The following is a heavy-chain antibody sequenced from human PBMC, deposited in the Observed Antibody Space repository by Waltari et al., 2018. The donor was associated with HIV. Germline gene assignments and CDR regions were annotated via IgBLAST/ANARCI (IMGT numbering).Heavy chain of an antibody. CDR2: LISFLEIA. CDR3: ARADVVGVGEADLSL. J-gene: IGHJ4*02. Sequence: QVQLIQSGAEVKKPGSSVKVSCKASGGTFTINGINWVRQAPGQGLEWMGRLISFLEIANYARQFQGRVTITADKSTNTAYMELSSLKSEDTAVYYCARADVVGVGEADLSLWGQGTLVTVSS. D-gene: IGHD1-26*01. V-gene: IGHV1-69*04. CDR1: GGTFTING.